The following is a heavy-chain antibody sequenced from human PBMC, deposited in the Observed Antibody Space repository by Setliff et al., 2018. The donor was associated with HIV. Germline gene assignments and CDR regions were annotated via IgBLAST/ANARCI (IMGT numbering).Heavy chain of an antibody. CDR3: ARSGGGWYNWFDP. CDR2: VNPEDGET. J-gene: IGHJ5*02. CDR1: GYIFIRYY. D-gene: IGHD3-16*01. V-gene: IGHV1-69-2*01. Sequence: ASVKVSCKTSGYIFIRYYIFWVRQAPGQGLEWMGRVNPEDGETIYAEKFQGRVTITADTSTDTAYMELSSLRFDDTAVYYCARSGGGWYNWFDPWGQGTPVTVSS.